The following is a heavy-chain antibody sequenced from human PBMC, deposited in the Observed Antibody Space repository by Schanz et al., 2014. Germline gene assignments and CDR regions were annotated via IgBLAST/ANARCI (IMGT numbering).Heavy chain of an antibody. CDR2: ISAYNGHT. D-gene: IGHD3-9*01. CDR3: AKVDRTRYYAMDV. Sequence: QVQLVQSGAEVKKPGASVKVSCKASGYTFTSYYMHWVRQAPGQGLEWMGWISAYNGHTTYAQKFQGRVTMTRDTSTSTVYMELSSLRSEDTAVYYCAKVDRTRYYAMDVWGQGTTVTVSS. J-gene: IGHJ6*02. CDR1: GYTFTSYY. V-gene: IGHV1-46*01.